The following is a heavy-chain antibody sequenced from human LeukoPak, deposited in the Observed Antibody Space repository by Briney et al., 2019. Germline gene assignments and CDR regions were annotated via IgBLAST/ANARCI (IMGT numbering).Heavy chain of an antibody. Sequence: PGRSLRLSCAASGFTFSTYPMHWVRQAPGKGLEWVSSISGSGIYIYYADSVKGQFTISRDNAKNSLYLQMNSLRAEDTAVYYCARAYGDYGDFDYWGQGTLVTVSS. CDR3: ARAYGDYGDFDY. V-gene: IGHV3-21*01. J-gene: IGHJ4*02. CDR1: GFTFSTYP. D-gene: IGHD4-17*01. CDR2: ISGSGIYI.